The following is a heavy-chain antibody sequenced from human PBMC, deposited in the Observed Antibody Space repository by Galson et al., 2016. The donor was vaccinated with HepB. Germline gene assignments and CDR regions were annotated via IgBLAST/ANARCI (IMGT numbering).Heavy chain of an antibody. CDR1: GFTFSSYA. J-gene: IGHJ2*01. CDR3: ARRGSKEKGYFDL. V-gene: IGHV3-23*01. Sequence: SLRLSCAASGFTFSSYAMSWVRQAPGKGLEWVSAISGSGGNSYYADSVKGRSTISRDNSKNTLYVQMHSLRAEDTAVYYCARRGSKEKGYFDLWGRGTMVTVSS. CDR2: ISGSGGNS. D-gene: IGHD6-13*01.